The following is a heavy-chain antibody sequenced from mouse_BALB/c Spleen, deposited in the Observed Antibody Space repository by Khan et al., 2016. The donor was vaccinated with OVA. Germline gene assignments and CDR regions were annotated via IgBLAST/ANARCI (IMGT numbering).Heavy chain of an antibody. Sequence: VQLKESGPGLVKPSQSLSLTCTVTGYSITTDYAWNWIRQFPGNKLEWMGFISYSGNTKYNPSLKSRISISRDTSTNHFFLKLKSMTTEDTARYYCARVYGGDFDYWGQGTTLTVSS. V-gene: IGHV3-2*02. CDR2: ISYSGNT. D-gene: IGHD1-1*01. J-gene: IGHJ2*01. CDR1: GYSITTDYA. CDR3: ARVYGGDFDY.